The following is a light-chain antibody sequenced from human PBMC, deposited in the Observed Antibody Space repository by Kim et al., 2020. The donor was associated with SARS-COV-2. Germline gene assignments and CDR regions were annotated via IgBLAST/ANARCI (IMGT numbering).Light chain of an antibody. CDR2: STY. J-gene: IGLJ1*01. CDR1: TGAATVGNY. Sequence: GNFTLTGASRTGAATVGNYPSWFRQTPGQAPKPLIYSTYNKHSWTPARFSGSLLGGKAALTLSGVQPEDEAEYYCLLYLGTAHLYVFGTGTKVTVL. CDR3: LLYLGTAHLYV. V-gene: IGLV7-43*01.